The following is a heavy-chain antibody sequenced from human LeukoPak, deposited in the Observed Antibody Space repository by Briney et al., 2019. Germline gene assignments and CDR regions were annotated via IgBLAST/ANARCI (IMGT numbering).Heavy chain of an antibody. J-gene: IGHJ3*02. CDR2: IYYSGST. V-gene: IGHV4-39*07. CDR3: ARVYQANTAMVIGPGAFDI. D-gene: IGHD5-18*01. Sequence: SETLSLTCTVSGGSISSSSYYWGWIRQPPGKGLEWIGSIYYSGSTYYNPSLKSRVTISVDTSKNQFSLKLSSVTAADTAVYYCARVYQANTAMVIGPGAFDIWGQGTMVTVSS. CDR1: GGSISSSSYY.